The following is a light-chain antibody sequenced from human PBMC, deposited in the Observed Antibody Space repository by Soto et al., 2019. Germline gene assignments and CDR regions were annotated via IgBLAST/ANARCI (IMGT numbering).Light chain of an antibody. CDR1: QDIRGA. J-gene: IGKJ5*01. CDR3: QQFNSYPIT. Sequence: AIQLTQSPSSLSASVGDRVTITCRASQDIRGALAWYQQKPGKAPKILIYDVSTLESGVPSRFSGCISGTDFTLTISSLQPVDFATYYCQQFNSYPITFGQGTRLEIK. CDR2: DVS. V-gene: IGKV1-13*02.